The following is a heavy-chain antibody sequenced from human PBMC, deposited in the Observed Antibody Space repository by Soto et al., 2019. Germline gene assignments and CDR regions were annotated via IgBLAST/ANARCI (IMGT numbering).Heavy chain of an antibody. CDR2: ISAYNGNT. D-gene: IGHD6-19*01. CDR1: RYPFTSHG. V-gene: IGHV1-18*01. J-gene: IGHJ3*02. Sequence: APVKVSCKASRYPFTSHGICWVRQAPRQRLEWMGWISAYNGNTNYAQKLQGRVTMTTDTSTSTAYMELRSLRSDDTAVYYCARVPPQAVAGLGNAFDIWGQGTMVTVSS. CDR3: ARVPPQAVAGLGNAFDI.